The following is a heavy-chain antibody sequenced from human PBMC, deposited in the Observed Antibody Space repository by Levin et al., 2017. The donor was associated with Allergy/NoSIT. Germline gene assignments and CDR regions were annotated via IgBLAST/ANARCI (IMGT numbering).Heavy chain of an antibody. CDR1: GFTFDDYG. J-gene: IGHJ4*02. CDR2: INWNGGST. CDR3: VLVAGEIDD. D-gene: IGHD2-15*01. V-gene: IGHV3-20*04. Sequence: GGSLRLSCAASGFTFDDYGMSWVRQAPGKGLEWVSGINWNGGSTGYADSVKGRFSISRDNVKNTVSLQMNSLRVEDTAVYFCVLVAGEIDDWGQGTLVTVSS.